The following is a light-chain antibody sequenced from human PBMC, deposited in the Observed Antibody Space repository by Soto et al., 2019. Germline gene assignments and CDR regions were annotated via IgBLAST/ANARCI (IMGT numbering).Light chain of an antibody. J-gene: IGLJ1*01. V-gene: IGLV2-11*01. CDR2: DVS. CDR1: SSDVGRYDR. Sequence: QSALTQPRSVSGSPGQSVTISCTGTSSDVGRYDRVSWYQQHPGKAPKVMIYDVSQRPSGVPDRFSGSKSGNTASLTISGLQAEDEADYYCCSYAGSYTIYVFGTGTQLTVL. CDR3: CSYAGSYTIYV.